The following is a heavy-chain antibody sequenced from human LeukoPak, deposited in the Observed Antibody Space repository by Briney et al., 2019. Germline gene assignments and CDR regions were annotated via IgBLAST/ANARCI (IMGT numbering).Heavy chain of an antibody. CDR3: ATAYYYDSSGYYYFDY. CDR1: GYTFTSYY. CDR2: INPSGGST. D-gene: IGHD3-22*01. Sequence: ASVKVSCKASGYTFTSYYMHWVRQAPGQGLEWMGIINPSGGSTSYAQKFQGRVTMTEDTSTDTAYMELSSLRSEDTAVYYCATAYYYDSSGYYYFDYWGQGTLVTVSS. V-gene: IGHV1-46*01. J-gene: IGHJ4*02.